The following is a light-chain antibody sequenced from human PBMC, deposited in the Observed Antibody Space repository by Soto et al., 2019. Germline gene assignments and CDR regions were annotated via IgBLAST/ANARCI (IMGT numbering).Light chain of an antibody. Sequence: QSALTQPPSASGSPGQSVTISCTGANSDVGSYNFVSWYQQHPGKAPKVLIYEVSKRPAGVPDRFSGSKSGNTASLTVSGLQAEDEADYYCSSYAGSNTRYLFGSGTMLTVL. CDR1: NSDVGSYNF. CDR2: EVS. J-gene: IGLJ1*01. V-gene: IGLV2-8*01. CDR3: SSYAGSNTRYL.